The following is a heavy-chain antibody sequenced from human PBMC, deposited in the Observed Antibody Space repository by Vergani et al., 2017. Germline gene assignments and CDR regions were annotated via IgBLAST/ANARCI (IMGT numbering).Heavy chain of an antibody. Sequence: VQLVESGGGLVQPGGSLRLSCEASGFSFPGYAMSWVRQAPGKGLEWVSSVSGSSATPYYADSVKGRFSIPRDNSKNTLHLQMNSLRADDTAVYYCTKGSRGYTGYFFDYWGQGTLATVSS. J-gene: IGHJ4*02. V-gene: IGHV3-23*04. CDR3: TKGSRGYTGYFFDY. D-gene: IGHD5-12*01. CDR2: VSGSSATP. CDR1: GFSFPGYA.